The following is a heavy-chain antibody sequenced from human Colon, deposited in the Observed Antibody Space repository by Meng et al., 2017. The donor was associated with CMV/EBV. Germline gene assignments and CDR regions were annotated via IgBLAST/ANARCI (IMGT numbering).Heavy chain of an antibody. J-gene: IGHJ6*02. CDR1: GGSISSYY. Sequence: SETLSLTCTVSGGSISSYYWSWIRQPPGKGLEWIGYIYYSRSTNYNPSLKSRVTISVDTSKNQFSLKLSSVTAADTAVYYCARLRFLEWFPEANGMDVWGQGTTVTVSS. CDR3: ARLRFLEWFPEANGMDV. D-gene: IGHD3-3*01. CDR2: IYYSRST. V-gene: IGHV4-59*01.